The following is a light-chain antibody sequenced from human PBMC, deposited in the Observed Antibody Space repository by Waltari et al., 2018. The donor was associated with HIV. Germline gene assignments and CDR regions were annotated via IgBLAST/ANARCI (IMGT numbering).Light chain of an antibody. CDR2: RNS. V-gene: IGLV1-47*01. CDR1: SSAIGSYY. Sequence: QSVLTQPPSASGTPGQRVTISCSGSSSAIGSYYVYWFQQLPGTAPKLLIYRNSPGPSGLPDRCSASKSGTSAALAISGLRSEDEAGYYCAAWDVSLRGAYVFGTGTKVAVL. J-gene: IGLJ1*01. CDR3: AAWDVSLRGAYV.